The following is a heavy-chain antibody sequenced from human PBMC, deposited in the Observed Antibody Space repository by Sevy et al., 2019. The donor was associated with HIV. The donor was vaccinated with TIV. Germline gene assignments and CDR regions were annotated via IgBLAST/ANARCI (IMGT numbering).Heavy chain of an antibody. CDR2: ITPNNGHT. CDR3: ARAPSGNQGPGQYFHH. V-gene: IGHV1-18*01. Sequence: ASVKVSCKASGYTFTYYHITWVRQAPGQGLEWMGWITPNNGHTNIAQRLQGRVTMTTDTSTSTAYLELRSLTSDDTAVYYCARAPSGNQGPGQYFHHWGQGTLVTVSS. D-gene: IGHD1-26*01. J-gene: IGHJ1*01. CDR1: GYTFTYYH.